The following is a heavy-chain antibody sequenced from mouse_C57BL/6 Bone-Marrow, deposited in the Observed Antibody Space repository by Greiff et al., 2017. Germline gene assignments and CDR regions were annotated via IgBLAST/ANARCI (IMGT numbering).Heavy chain of an antibody. D-gene: IGHD1-1*01. CDR1: GYAFSSYW. V-gene: IGHV1-80*01. CDR2: IYPGDGDT. CDR3: ATLPLYYGSTWFAY. J-gene: IGHJ3*01. Sequence: QVQLQQSGAELVKPGASVKISCKASGYAFSSYWMNWVKQRPGKGLEWIGQIYPGDGDTNYNGKFKGKATLTADKSSSTAYMQLSSLTSEDSAVYFCATLPLYYGSTWFAYWGQGTLVTVSA.